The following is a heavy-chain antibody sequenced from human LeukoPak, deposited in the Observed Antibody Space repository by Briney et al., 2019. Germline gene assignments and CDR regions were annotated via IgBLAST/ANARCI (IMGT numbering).Heavy chain of an antibody. CDR2: IYTSGST. J-gene: IGHJ4*02. CDR3: ARGHISGFAPGSFDY. V-gene: IGHV4-4*07. D-gene: IGHD3-22*01. Sequence: PSETLSLTCTVSGGSISSYYWSWIRQPAGKGLEWIGRIYTSGSTNYNPSLKSRVTMSVDTSKNQFSLKLSSVTAADTAVYYCARGHISGFAPGSFDYWGQGTLVTVSS. CDR1: GGSISSYY.